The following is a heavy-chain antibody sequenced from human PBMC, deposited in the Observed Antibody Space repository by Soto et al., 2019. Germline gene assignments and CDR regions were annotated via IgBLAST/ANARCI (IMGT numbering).Heavy chain of an antibody. CDR1: GYPVTAYY. CDR2: INPATGAA. CDR3: ARGGGVGVAGSAAFDM. J-gene: IGHJ3*02. D-gene: IGHD3-3*01. Sequence: QLHLVQSGAVVKKPGASVTVSCSASGYPVTAYYMHWVRQAPGRGLEWMGGINPATGAAKYSQTCQGRVTMRRDTSTSTGFRELSGLTSEDTAGFYCARGGGVGVAGSAAFDMWGQGTLVTVSS. V-gene: IGHV1-2*02.